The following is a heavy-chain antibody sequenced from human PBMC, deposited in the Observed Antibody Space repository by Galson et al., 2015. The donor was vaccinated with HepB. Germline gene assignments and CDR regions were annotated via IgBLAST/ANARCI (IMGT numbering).Heavy chain of an antibody. CDR1: GFTFSSYA. Sequence: SLRLSCAASGFTFSSYAMSWVRQAPGKGLEWVSAISGSGGSTYYADSVKGRFTISRDNSKNTLYLQMNSLRAEDTAVYYCAKDQTGHYGSGPGDYWGQGTLVTVSS. CDR2: ISGSGGST. J-gene: IGHJ4*02. CDR3: AKDQTGHYGSGPGDY. D-gene: IGHD3-10*01. V-gene: IGHV3-23*01.